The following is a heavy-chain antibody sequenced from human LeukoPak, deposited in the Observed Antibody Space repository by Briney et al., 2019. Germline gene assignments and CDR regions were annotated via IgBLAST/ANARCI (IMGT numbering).Heavy chain of an antibody. D-gene: IGHD6-6*01. Sequence: GGSLRLSCAASGFTFNTYWMHWVRQAPGEGPVWVSRISIDGSGTSYADSVKGRFTISRDNAKNTLYLQMNSLRAEDTAVYYCTKEYATSSSRAFDIWGQGTMVTVSS. CDR2: ISIDGSGT. J-gene: IGHJ3*02. CDR3: TKEYATSSSRAFDI. CDR1: GFTFNTYW. V-gene: IGHV3-74*01.